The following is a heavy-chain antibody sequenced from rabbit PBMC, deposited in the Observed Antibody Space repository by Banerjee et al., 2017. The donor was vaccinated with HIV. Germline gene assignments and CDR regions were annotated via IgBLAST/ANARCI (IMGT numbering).Heavy chain of an antibody. Sequence: QDQLAEAGGELAKPEGSLTVTCIATGFSFSRSYHMGWVCQAPGKGLEWIGCIGIGNGTTYYASWAKGRFTITKTSSTTVTLQMTSLTAADTATYFCARGGVSSTGYKYVFDPWGPGTLVTVS. D-gene: IGHD1-1*01. J-gene: IGHJ2*01. CDR3: ARGGVSSTGYKYVFDP. CDR1: GFSFSRSYH. V-gene: IGHV1S45*01. CDR2: IGIGNGTT.